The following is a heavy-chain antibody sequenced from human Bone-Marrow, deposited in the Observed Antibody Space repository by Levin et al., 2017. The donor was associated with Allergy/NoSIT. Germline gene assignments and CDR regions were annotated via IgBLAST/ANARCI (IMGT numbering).Heavy chain of an antibody. D-gene: IGHD4-11*01. J-gene: IGHJ6*02. CDR3: ARGATATTNYDYGLDV. CDR2: TRNKAKSYTT. CDR1: GFTFSDHY. Sequence: GGSLRLSCAASGFTFSDHYMDWVRQAPGKGLEWVGRTRNKAKSYTTEYAASVKDRFTVSRDDSRNSLFLPMNSLKTEDTAVYYCARGATATTNYDYGLDVWGQGTTVTVSS. V-gene: IGHV3-72*01.